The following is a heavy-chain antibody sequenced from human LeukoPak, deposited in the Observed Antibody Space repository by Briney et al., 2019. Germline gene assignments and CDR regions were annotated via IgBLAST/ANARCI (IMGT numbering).Heavy chain of an antibody. D-gene: IGHD3-3*01. CDR3: ASGYYDFWSGYSGNVDY. V-gene: IGHV4-39*07. CDR1: GGSISSSSYY. CDR2: IYYSGST. J-gene: IGHJ4*02. Sequence: SETLSLTCTVSGGSISSSSYYWGWIRQPPGKGLEWIGSIYYSGSTYYNPSLKSRVTISVDTSKNQFSLKLSSVTAADTAVYYSASGYYDFWSGYSGNVDYWGQGTLVTVSS.